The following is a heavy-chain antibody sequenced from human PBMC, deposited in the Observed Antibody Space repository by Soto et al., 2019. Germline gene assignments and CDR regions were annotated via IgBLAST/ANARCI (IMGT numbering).Heavy chain of an antibody. V-gene: IGHV3-23*01. CDR2: ISGSGAVT. CDR1: GFTFTTYA. CDR3: VKESLTAPLSQFDS. J-gene: IGHJ4*02. Sequence: EVQLLESGGGLVQPGGSLRLSCAASGFTFTTYAMNWVRQAPGKGLEWVSDISGSGAVTYYADSVKGRFTVSRDNFKNTVYLQLNSLRARDTAVGDCVKESLTAPLSQFDSWGQGTLVTVSS. D-gene: IGHD2-15*01.